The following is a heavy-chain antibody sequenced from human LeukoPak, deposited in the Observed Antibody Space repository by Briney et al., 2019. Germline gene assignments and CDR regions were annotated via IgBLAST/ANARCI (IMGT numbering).Heavy chain of an antibody. D-gene: IGHD6-13*01. Sequence: GRSLTLSCAASGFTVSNYGMQWVRQAPGKGLEWVAVISYDGSNKYYADYVKGRFTISRDNSKNTLYLQMNSLRAEDTAVYSCAKEKGYSSSWTFDYWGQGTLVTVSS. CDR2: ISYDGSNK. CDR1: GFTVSNYG. V-gene: IGHV3-30*18. J-gene: IGHJ4*02. CDR3: AKEKGYSSSWTFDY.